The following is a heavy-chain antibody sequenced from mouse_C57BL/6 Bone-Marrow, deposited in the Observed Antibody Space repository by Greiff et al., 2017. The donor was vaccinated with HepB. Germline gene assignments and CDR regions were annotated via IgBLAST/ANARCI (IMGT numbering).Heavy chain of an antibody. V-gene: IGHV1-64*01. Sequence: QVQLQQPGAELVKPGASVKLSCKASGYTFTSYWMHWVKQRPGQGLEWIGMIHPNSGSTNYNEKFKSKATLTVDKSSSTAYMQLSSLTSEDSAVCYCARRAIYYGNSWFAYWGRGTLITVSA. CDR3: ARRAIYYGNSWFAY. D-gene: IGHD2-1*01. CDR2: IHPNSGST. CDR1: GYTFTSYW. J-gene: IGHJ3*01.